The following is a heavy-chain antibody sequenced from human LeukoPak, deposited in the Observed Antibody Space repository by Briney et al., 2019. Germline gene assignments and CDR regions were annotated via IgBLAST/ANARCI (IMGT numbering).Heavy chain of an antibody. J-gene: IGHJ3*02. Sequence: LAGGSLRLSCAASGFTFSSYAMNWVRQAPGKGLEWVSGISASGGSMYYADSVKGRFTISRDNSKNTLYLQMNSLRAEDTAIYYCAKDLDIVVVVGATGYDAFDIWGQGTMVTVSS. CDR1: GFTFSSYA. CDR3: AKDLDIVVVVGATGYDAFDI. V-gene: IGHV3-23*01. D-gene: IGHD2-2*03. CDR2: ISASGGSM.